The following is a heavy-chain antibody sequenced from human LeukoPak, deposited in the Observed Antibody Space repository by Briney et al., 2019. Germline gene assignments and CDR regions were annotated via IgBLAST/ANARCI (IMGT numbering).Heavy chain of an antibody. Sequence: PSETLSLTCTVSGGSISGYYWGWIRQPPGKGLEWIGEINHSGSTNYNPSLKSRVTISVDTSKNQFSLKLSSVTAADTAVYYCARLAAAGRMYNWFDPWGQGTLVTVSS. CDR2: INHSGST. J-gene: IGHJ5*02. V-gene: IGHV4-34*01. CDR3: ARLAAAGRMYNWFDP. D-gene: IGHD6-13*01. CDR1: GGSISGYY.